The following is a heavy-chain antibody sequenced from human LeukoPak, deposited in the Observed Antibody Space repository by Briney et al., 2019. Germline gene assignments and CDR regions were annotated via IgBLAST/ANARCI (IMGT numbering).Heavy chain of an antibody. CDR1: GGTFSNYV. J-gene: IGHJ4*02. V-gene: IGHV1-69*06. CDR3: VIVVVQDFDY. CDR2: IIPIFGTA. D-gene: IGHD3-22*01. Sequence: ASVKVSCKASGGTFSNYVISWVRQAPGQGLEWMGGIIPIFGTANYAQKFQGRVTTTADKSTSTAYMELSSLRSEDTAVYYCVIVVVQDFDYWGQGTLVTVSS.